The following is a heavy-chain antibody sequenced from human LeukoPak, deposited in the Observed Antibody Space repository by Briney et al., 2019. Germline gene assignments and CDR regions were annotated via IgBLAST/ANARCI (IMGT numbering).Heavy chain of an antibody. Sequence: GGSLRLSCAASGFTVSSNYINWVRQAPGKGLEWVSGISGSGGSTYYADSVKGRFTISRDNSKSMLYLQMNSLRAEDTATYYCAARPTSTAVAPSDFWGQGTLVTVSS. J-gene: IGHJ4*02. V-gene: IGHV3-23*01. CDR3: AARPTSTAVAPSDF. CDR1: GFTVSSNY. CDR2: ISGSGGST. D-gene: IGHD6-19*01.